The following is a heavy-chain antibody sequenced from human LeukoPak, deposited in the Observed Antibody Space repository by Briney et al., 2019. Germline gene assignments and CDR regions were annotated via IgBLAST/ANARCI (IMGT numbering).Heavy chain of an antibody. D-gene: IGHD4-23*01. V-gene: IGHV3-43D*04. Sequence: SGGSLRLSCAASGFDFDDYMMHWVRQVPGKGLERVSLISWDGGTTNYADSVKGRFTISRDNSKNSLYFLMNDLTAEDTAFYYCARGGYGGVFDYWGQGTLVTVSS. CDR3: ARGGYGGVFDY. CDR2: ISWDGGTT. CDR1: GFDFDDYM. J-gene: IGHJ4*02.